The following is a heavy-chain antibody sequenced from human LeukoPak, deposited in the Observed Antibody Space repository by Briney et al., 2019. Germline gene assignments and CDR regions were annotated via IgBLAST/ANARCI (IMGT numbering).Heavy chain of an antibody. CDR3: AKGGTSTMVRGVIGYMDV. D-gene: IGHD3-10*01. CDR1: GFTVSSNY. CDR2: IYSDGTT. Sequence: GGSLRLSCAASGFTVSSNYMIWVRQASGKGLECVSVIYSDGTTYYADSVKGRFTISRDNSKNTLYLQMNSLRAEDSAVYYCAKGGTSTMVRGVIGYMDVWGKGTTVTISS. V-gene: IGHV3-66*01. J-gene: IGHJ6*03.